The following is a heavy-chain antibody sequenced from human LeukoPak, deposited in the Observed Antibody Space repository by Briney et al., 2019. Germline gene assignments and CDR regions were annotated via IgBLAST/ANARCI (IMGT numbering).Heavy chain of an antibody. V-gene: IGHV1-69*13. CDR3: AREWGSGNHLRWFDP. J-gene: IGHJ5*02. D-gene: IGHD3-10*01. Sequence: GASVKVSCKASGGTFSSYAISWVRQAPGQGLEWMGCIIPIFGTANYAQKFQGRVTITADEITSTAYMEVSSLKSEDTAVYYCAREWGSGNHLRWFDPWGQGTLVTVSS. CDR1: GGTFSSYA. CDR2: IIPIFGTA.